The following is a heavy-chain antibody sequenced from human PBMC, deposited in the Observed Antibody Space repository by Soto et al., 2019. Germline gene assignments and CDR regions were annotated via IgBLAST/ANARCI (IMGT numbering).Heavy chain of an antibody. D-gene: IGHD2-15*01. V-gene: IGHV1-18*04. CDR1: GYTFTSYG. CDR3: ASWLLREHAFDI. CDR2: ISAYNGST. Sequence: ASVKVSCKSSGYTFTSYGIIWVRQAPGQGLEWMGWISAYNGSTNYAQKLQGRFSTSKDNSKNTFYLQLSSLRSDDTAVYYCASWLLREHAFDIWGLGTMVTVSS. J-gene: IGHJ3*02.